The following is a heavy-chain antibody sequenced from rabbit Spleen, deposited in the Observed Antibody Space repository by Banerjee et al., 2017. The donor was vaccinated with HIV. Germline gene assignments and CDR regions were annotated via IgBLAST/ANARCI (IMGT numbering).Heavy chain of an antibody. CDR2: AYAGSGGNT. CDR3: ARNFDL. V-gene: IGHV1S40*01. Sequence: QSLEESGGGLVKPGASLTLTCKASGFSFNSGYDMCWVRQAPGKGLEWVACAYAGSGGNTYYARWAKGRFTISKPSSTTVTLHMTSLTAADTATYFCARNFDLWGQGTLVTVS. J-gene: IGHJ4*01. CDR1: GFSFNSGYD.